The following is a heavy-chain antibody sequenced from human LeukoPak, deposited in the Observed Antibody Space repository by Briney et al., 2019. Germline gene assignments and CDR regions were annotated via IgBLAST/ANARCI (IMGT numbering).Heavy chain of an antibody. CDR2: INHRGST. V-gene: IGHV4-34*01. CDR3: ASSVGSTDY. CDR1: GESLSKYY. Sequence: PSETLPLTCAVYGESLSKYYWTWIRQSPGKGLEWIGEINHRGSTNLNPSLKSRVTLSVDTSKHQFSLKLTSATAADAAVYYCASSVGSTDYWGQGTLVTVSS. D-gene: IGHD1-26*01. J-gene: IGHJ4*02.